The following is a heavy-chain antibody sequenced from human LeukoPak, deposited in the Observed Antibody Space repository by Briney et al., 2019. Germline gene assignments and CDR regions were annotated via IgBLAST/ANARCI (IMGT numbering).Heavy chain of an antibody. V-gene: IGHV3-73*01. CDR2: IRSKANSYAT. D-gene: IGHD6-13*01. CDR3: TRHQVPYSSSPQKVDNWFDP. J-gene: IGHJ5*02. CDR1: GFTFSSYG. Sequence: GGSLRLSCAASGFTFSSYGIHWVRQASGKGLEWVGRIRSKANSYATAYAASVKGRFTISRDDSKNTAYLQMNSLKTEDTAVYYCTRHQVPYSSSPQKVDNWFDPWGQGTLVTVSS.